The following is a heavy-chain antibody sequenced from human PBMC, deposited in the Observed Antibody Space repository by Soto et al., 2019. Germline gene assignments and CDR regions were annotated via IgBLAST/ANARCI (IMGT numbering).Heavy chain of an antibody. Sequence: SSETLSLTCAVHGGSFSGYYWSWIRQPPGKGLEWIGEINHSGSTNYNPSLKSRVTISVDTSKNQFSLKLSSVTAADTAVYYCVRVGLRNYYDSSGPIDYWGQGTLVTVSS. CDR3: VRVGLRNYYDSSGPIDY. D-gene: IGHD3-22*01. CDR1: GGSFSGYY. J-gene: IGHJ4*02. V-gene: IGHV4-34*01. CDR2: INHSGST.